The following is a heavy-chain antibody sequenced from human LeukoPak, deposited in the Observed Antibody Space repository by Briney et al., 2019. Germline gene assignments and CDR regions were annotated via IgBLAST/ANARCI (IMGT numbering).Heavy chain of an antibody. CDR2: IYYSGST. CDR3: ARDRPYQLLSPWFDP. V-gene: IGHV4-39*07. J-gene: IGHJ5*02. D-gene: IGHD2-2*01. CDR1: GGSISSSSYY. Sequence: SETLSLTCTVSGGSISSSSYYWGWIRQPPGKGLEWIGSIYYSGSTYYNPSLKSRVTISVDTSKNQFSLKLSSVTAADTAVYYCARDRPYQLLSPWFDPWGQGTLVTVSS.